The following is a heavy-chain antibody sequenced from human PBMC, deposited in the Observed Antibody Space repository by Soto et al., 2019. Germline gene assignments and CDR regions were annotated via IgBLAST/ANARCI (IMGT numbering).Heavy chain of an antibody. V-gene: IGHV5-51*01. J-gene: IGHJ4*02. D-gene: IGHD3-3*01. CDR3: ARGPRYDFWSGYYTPRVDY. Sequence: GESLKISCKGSGYSFTSFWIGWVRQMPGKGLEWMGIIYPGDSDTRYSPSFQGQVTISADKSISTAYLQWSSLKASDTAMYYCARGPRYDFWSGYYTPRVDYWGQGTLVTVSS. CDR1: GYSFTSFW. CDR2: IYPGDSDT.